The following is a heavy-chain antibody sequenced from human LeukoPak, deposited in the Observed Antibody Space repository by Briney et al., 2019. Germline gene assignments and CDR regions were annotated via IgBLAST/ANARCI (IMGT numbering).Heavy chain of an antibody. Sequence: PSETLSLTCAVSGYSISSGYYWGWIRQPPGKGLEWIGSIYHSGSTYYNPSLKSRVTISVDTSKNQFSLKLSSVTAADTAVYYCASPGYYDFWSGYYALFDYWGQGTLVTVSS. CDR1: GYSISSGYY. D-gene: IGHD3-3*01. V-gene: IGHV4-38-2*01. CDR3: ASPGYYDFWSGYYALFDY. J-gene: IGHJ4*02. CDR2: IYHSGST.